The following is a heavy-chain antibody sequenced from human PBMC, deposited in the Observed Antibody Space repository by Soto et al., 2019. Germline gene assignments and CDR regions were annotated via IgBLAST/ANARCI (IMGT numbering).Heavy chain of an antibody. V-gene: IGHV3-13*01. D-gene: IGHD6-19*01. J-gene: IGHJ6*02. CDR3: ARGVAGKAYDYYYYGMDV. Sequence: EVQLVESGGGLVQPGGSLRLSCAASGFTFSSYDMHWVRQATGKGLEWVSAIGTAGDTYYPGSVKGRFTISRENAKXSXSLQMNSLRAGDTAVYYCARGVAGKAYDYYYYGMDVWGQGTTVTVSS. CDR1: GFTFSSYD. CDR2: IGTAGDT.